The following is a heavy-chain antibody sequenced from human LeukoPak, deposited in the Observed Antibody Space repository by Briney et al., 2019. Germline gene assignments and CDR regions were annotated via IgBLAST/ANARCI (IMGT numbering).Heavy chain of an antibody. CDR1: GGSISSYY. Sequence: SETLSLTCTVSGGSISSYYWSWIRQPPGRGLEWIGYIYYSGSTNYNPSLKSRVTISVDTSKNQFSLKLSSVTAADTAVYYCARVGSYDYVWGSYRLDYFDYWGQGTLVTVSS. D-gene: IGHD3-16*02. CDR2: IYYSGST. J-gene: IGHJ4*02. CDR3: ARVGSYDYVWGSYRLDYFDY. V-gene: IGHV4-59*01.